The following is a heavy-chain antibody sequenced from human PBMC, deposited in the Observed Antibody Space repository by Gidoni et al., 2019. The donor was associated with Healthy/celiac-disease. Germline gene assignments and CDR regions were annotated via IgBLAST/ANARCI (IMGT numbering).Heavy chain of an antibody. Sequence: QVQLVQSGAEVKKPGSSVKVSCKASGGTFSSYAISWVRQAPGQGLGWMGGIIPIFGTVNDAQKFQGRVTITADESTSPAYMERSSRRSEDTAVYYWARSGGGNYDSSGYTAEDFQHWGQGTLVTVSS. D-gene: IGHD3-22*01. CDR2: IIPIFGTV. CDR1: GGTFSSYA. V-gene: IGHV1-69*01. CDR3: ARSGGGNYDSSGYTAEDFQH. J-gene: IGHJ1*01.